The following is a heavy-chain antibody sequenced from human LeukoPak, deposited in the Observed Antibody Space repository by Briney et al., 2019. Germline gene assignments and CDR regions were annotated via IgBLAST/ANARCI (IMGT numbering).Heavy chain of an antibody. Sequence: SETLSLTCAVYGGSFSGYYWSWIRQPPGKGLEWIGEINRSGSTNYNPSLKSRVTISVDTSKNQFSLKLSSVTAADTAVYYCARGPRANIVVVPAAIWLNWFDPWGQGTLVTVSS. J-gene: IGHJ5*02. CDR1: GGSFSGYY. CDR2: INRSGST. D-gene: IGHD2-2*01. CDR3: ARGPRANIVVVPAAIWLNWFDP. V-gene: IGHV4-34*01.